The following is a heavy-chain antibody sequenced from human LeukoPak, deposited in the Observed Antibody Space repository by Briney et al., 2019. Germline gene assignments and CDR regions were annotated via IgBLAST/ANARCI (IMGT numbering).Heavy chain of an antibody. J-gene: IGHJ4*02. CDR3: ARGTRIAAGFDY. CDR1: GGSISSGGYY. CDR2: IYYSGST. V-gene: IGHV4-31*03. Sequence: PSETLSLTCTVSGGSISSGGYYWSWIRQHPGKGLEWIGYIYYSGSTYYNPSLKSRVTISVDTSKNQFSLKLSSVTAADTAVYYCARGTRIAAGFDYWGQGTLVTVSS. D-gene: IGHD6-13*01.